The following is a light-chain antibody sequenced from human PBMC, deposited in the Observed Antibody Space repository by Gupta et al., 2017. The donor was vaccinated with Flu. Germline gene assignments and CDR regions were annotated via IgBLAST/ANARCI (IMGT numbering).Light chain of an antibody. J-gene: IGLJ1*01. CDR2: ERV. CDR3: CSYVRSPTFVYV. Sequence: QSALPQPASVSESPGPSITISCPGTISDVGSYNLVSWYQQPPGRAPKLVIYERVKWPSGVASRFSGSKAGNTAALTSPGLQAEDEADYFCCSYVRSPTFVYVFGSGIKVTVL. CDR1: ISDVGSYNL. V-gene: IGLV2-23*01.